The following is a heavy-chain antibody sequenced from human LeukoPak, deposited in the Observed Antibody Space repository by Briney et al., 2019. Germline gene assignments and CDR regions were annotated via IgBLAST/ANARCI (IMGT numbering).Heavy chain of an antibody. D-gene: IGHD1-7*01. Sequence: GGSLRLSCAASGFTFSSYAMSWVRQAPGKGLEWVSAISGSGGSTYYADSVKGRFTISRDNSKNTLYLQMNSLRAEDMAVYYCARDDDWNYEDYWGQGTLVTVSS. CDR3: ARDDDWNYEDY. J-gene: IGHJ4*02. V-gene: IGHV3-23*01. CDR1: GFTFSSYA. CDR2: ISGSGGST.